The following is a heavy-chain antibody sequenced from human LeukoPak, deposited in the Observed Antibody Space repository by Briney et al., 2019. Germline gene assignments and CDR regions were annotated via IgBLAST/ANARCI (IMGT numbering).Heavy chain of an antibody. CDR3: ARGVRSGYDYLSWLDP. J-gene: IGHJ5*02. V-gene: IGHV1-69*06. D-gene: IGHD5-12*01. Sequence: SVKVSCKASGGAVSSSALGWVRQAPGQGLEWIGGFLLNFNTAEYAQNFQGRLTITADRATKTFYMELSSLRSDDTAVYYCARGVRSGYDYLSWLDPWGQGTLVTVSS. CDR2: FLLNFNTA. CDR1: GGAVSSSA.